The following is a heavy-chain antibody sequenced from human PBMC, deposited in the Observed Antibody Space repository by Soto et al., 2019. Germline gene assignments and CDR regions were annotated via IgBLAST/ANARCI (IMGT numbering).Heavy chain of an antibody. Sequence: QVQLVQSGAEVKKPGASVKVSCKASGYTFTSYAISWVRQAPGQGLEWMGWISAYNGNTNYAQKFPGRITLTPDPSPSTAYLELRSLRSDDTAVYYCARDAPPADYWGQGTLVTVSS. CDR3: ARDAPPADY. CDR2: ISAYNGNT. J-gene: IGHJ4*02. CDR1: GYTFTSYA. V-gene: IGHV1-18*01.